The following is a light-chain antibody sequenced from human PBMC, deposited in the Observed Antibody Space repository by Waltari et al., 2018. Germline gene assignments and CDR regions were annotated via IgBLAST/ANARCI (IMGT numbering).Light chain of an antibody. J-gene: IGKJ1*01. Sequence: DIQMTQSPSSVSASLGARVTITCRASQGITSWLGWYQQKPGKAPKLLIYATSSLQTGVPSRFSGSGSGTDFTLTISRLQPEDFATYYCQQADSFPWTFGQGTKVEIK. CDR3: QQADSFPWT. V-gene: IGKV1-12*02. CDR1: QGITSW. CDR2: ATS.